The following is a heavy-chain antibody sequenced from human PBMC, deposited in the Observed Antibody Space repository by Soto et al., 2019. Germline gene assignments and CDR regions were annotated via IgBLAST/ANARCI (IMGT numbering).Heavy chain of an antibody. CDR2: ISYDGSNK. CDR1: GFTFSSYG. J-gene: IGHJ4*02. Sequence: QVQLVESGGGVVQPGRSLRLSCAASGFTFSSYGMHWVRQAPGKGLEWVAVISYDGSNKYYADSVKGRFTISRDNSKNTLYLQMNSLRAEDTAVYYCAKVVWSGYYYVDYWGQGTLVTVSS. CDR3: AKVVWSGYYYVDY. D-gene: IGHD5-12*01. V-gene: IGHV3-30*18.